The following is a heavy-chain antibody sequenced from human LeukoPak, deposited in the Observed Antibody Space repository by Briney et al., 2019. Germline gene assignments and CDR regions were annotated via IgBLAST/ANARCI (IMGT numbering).Heavy chain of an antibody. CDR1: GGSISSYY. V-gene: IGHV4-59*01. Sequence: SETLSLTCSVSGGSISSYYWSWIRQSPENGLEWIEYIYNSGNTNYNLFLKSRVTISADTSKNQFSLKLTSVTAADTAVYYCARYRGTYGYYFDYWGQGKLVIVSS. CDR2: IYNSGNT. D-gene: IGHD5-24*01. J-gene: IGHJ4*02. CDR3: ARYRGTYGYYFDY.